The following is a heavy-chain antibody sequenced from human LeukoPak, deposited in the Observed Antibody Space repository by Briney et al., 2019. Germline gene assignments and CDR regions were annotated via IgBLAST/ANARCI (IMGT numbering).Heavy chain of an antibody. CDR2: ISSSSSTI. CDR3: ARDNLGGDYDSSGFYH. V-gene: IGHV3-48*02. D-gene: IGHD3-22*01. CDR1: GFTFSSYW. J-gene: IGHJ4*02. Sequence: PGGSLRLSCAGSGFTFSSYWMSWVRQAPGKGLEWVSYISSSSSTIYYADSVKGRFTISRDNAKNSLYLQMNSLRDEDTAEYYCARDNLGGDYDSSGFYHWGQGILVTVSS.